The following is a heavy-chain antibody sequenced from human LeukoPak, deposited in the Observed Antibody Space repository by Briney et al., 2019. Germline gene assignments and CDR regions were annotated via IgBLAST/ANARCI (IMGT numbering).Heavy chain of an antibody. Sequence: GGSLRLSCAASGFIFSSDDMHWVRQAPGKGLEWVAVISYDGSNKYYADSVKGRFTISRDNSKNTLYLQMNSLRAEDTAVYYCARGLVSGSQRGYFDYWGQGTLVTVSS. D-gene: IGHD1-26*01. CDR3: ARGLVSGSQRGYFDY. V-gene: IGHV3-30*19. CDR1: GFIFSSDD. J-gene: IGHJ4*02. CDR2: ISYDGSNK.